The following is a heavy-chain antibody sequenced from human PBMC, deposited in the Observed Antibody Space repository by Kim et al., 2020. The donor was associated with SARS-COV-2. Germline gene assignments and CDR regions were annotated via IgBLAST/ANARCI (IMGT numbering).Heavy chain of an antibody. CDR3: ARVHSSTWKIDY. J-gene: IGHJ4*02. Sequence: DYAVYVKSRITINPDTSKNHFSLQLNSVTPEDTAVYYCARVHSSTWKIDYWGQGTLVTVSS. V-gene: IGHV6-1*01. D-gene: IGHD2-2*01.